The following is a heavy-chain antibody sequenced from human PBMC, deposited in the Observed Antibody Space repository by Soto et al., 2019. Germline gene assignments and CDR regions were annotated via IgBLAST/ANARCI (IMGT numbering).Heavy chain of an antibody. D-gene: IGHD5-12*01. V-gene: IGHV5-51*01. CDR2: IYPGDSDT. CDR1: GYKVSTWHNFTSYW. Sequence: GESLKISCMASGYKVSTWHNFTSYWIAWVRQMPGEGLEWMGIIYPGDSDTRYSPSFQGQVTISADKSISTAYLQWSSLKASDTAMYYCARLFGYNPPDAFDIWGQGTMVTVSS. CDR3: ARLFGYNPPDAFDI. J-gene: IGHJ3*02.